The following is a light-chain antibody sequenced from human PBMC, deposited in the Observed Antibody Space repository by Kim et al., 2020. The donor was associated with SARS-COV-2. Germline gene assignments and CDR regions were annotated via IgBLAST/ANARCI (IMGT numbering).Light chain of an antibody. CDR3: QSYDTSLSVWV. CDR1: TTNIGARYD. CDR2: FYK. V-gene: IGLV1-40*01. Sequence: QWVTISCTGRTTNIGARYDLLCYQQLPGSAPTPLIFFYKNRPSGVADRFSGSSSGTSASLAITVLQAEDDSDYFCQSYDTSLSVWVFGGGTQLTVL. J-gene: IGLJ3*02.